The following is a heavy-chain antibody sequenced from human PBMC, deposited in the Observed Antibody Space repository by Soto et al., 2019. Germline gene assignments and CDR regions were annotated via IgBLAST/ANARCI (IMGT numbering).Heavy chain of an antibody. J-gene: IGHJ6*02. V-gene: IGHV1-69*13. CDR3: ANIAAAGPDRDYYYYGMDV. D-gene: IGHD6-13*01. CDR1: GGTFSSYS. CDR2: IIPIFGTA. Sequence: SVKVSCKASGGTFSSYSISWVRQAPGQGLEWMGGIIPIFGTANYAQKFQGRVTITADESTSTAYMELSSLRSEDTAVYYCANIAAAGPDRDYYYYGMDVWGQGTTVTVSS.